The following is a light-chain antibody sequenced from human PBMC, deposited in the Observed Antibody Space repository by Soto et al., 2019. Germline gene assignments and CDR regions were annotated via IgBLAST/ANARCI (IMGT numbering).Light chain of an antibody. CDR2: EVS. CDR3: SSFAGSNIYV. Sequence: QSALTQPPSASGSPGQSVTISCTGTSSDVGGSNYVSWYQQHPGKAPKLMIYEVSKRPSGVSDRFSGFKSGNAASLTVSGLQAEDEADYYCSSFAGSNIYVFGTGTKVTVL. J-gene: IGLJ1*01. CDR1: SSDVGGSNY. V-gene: IGLV2-8*01.